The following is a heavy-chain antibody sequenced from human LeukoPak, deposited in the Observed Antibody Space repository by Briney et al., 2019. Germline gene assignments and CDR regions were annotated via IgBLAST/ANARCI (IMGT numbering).Heavy chain of an antibody. Sequence: GGSLRLSCAASGFTFNNAWMSWVRQAPGKGLEWVGRIKSKTNDETTDYAEPVKGRFTISRDDSKNTLYLQMNNLKTEDTAVYYCTTAGYCSSSSSCYRSVDYWGQGTLVTVSS. CDR2: IKSKTNDETT. CDR3: TTAGYCSSSSSCYRSVDY. CDR1: GFTFNNAW. D-gene: IGHD2-2*01. J-gene: IGHJ4*02. V-gene: IGHV3-15*01.